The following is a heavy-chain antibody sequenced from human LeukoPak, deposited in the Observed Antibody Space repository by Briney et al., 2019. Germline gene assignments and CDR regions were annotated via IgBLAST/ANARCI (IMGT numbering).Heavy chain of an antibody. CDR3: ARDRQPSWYRGLDV. V-gene: IGHV4-39*07. CDR1: GGSISSSSYY. Sequence: PSETLSLTCTVSGGSISSSSYYWGWIRQPPGKGLEWIGHIYSSGTTNYNPSLSGRVTISMDTSKNQLSLKLTAVTAADTAVYYCARDRQPSWYRGLDVWGQGTTVTVSS. J-gene: IGHJ6*02. D-gene: IGHD1-14*01. CDR2: IYSSGTT.